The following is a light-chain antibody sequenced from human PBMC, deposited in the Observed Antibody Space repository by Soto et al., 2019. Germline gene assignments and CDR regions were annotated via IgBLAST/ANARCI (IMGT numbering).Light chain of an antibody. J-gene: IGKJ1*01. V-gene: IGKV1-5*01. CDR1: QSISSW. CDR2: DAS. CDR3: QQYNSYSLT. Sequence: GDRVTITCRASQSISSWLAWYQQKPGKAPKLLIYDASSLESGVPSRFSGSGSGTEFTLTISSMQPDDFANYYCQQYNSYSLTFGQGTKVDIK.